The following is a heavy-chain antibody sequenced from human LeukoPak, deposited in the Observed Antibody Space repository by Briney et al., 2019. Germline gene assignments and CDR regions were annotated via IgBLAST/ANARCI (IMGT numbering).Heavy chain of an antibody. CDR3: AKAVRHQQLVMDV. Sequence: PSQSLSLTCTVSGGSISSVGYYWSWIRQHPGKGLEWIGYIYYSGSTYYNPSLKSRLTLSLDTSKNQFSLKLSSVTAADTAVYYCAKAVRHQQLVMDVWGKGTTVTVSS. V-gene: IGHV4-31*03. J-gene: IGHJ6*03. CDR2: IYYSGST. D-gene: IGHD6-13*01. CDR1: GGSISSVGYY.